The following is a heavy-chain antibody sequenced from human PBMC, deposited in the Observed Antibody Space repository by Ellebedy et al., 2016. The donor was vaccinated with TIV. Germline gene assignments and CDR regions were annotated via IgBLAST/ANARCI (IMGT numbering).Heavy chain of an antibody. Sequence: GESLKISCKGSGYSFTSYWIGWVRQMPGKGLEWMGIIYPGDSDTRYSPSFQGQVTISADKSISTAYLQWSSLKATDTAMYYCARHLIVVVPAAMSPHYGMDVWGQGTTVTVSS. CDR3: ARHLIVVVPAAMSPHYGMDV. D-gene: IGHD2-2*01. CDR1: GYSFTSYW. J-gene: IGHJ6*02. V-gene: IGHV5-51*01. CDR2: IYPGDSDT.